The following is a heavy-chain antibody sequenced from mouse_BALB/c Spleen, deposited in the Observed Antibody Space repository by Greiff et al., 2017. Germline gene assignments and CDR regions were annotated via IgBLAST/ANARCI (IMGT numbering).Heavy chain of an antibody. J-gene: IGHJ4*01. CDR2: INPSTGYT. Sequence: QVQLKQSGAELAKPGASVKMSCKASGYTFTSYWMHWVKQRPGQGLEWIGYINPSTGYTEYNQKFKDKATLTADKSSSTAYMQLSSLTSEDSAVYYCARSDYDYAMDYWGQGTSVTVSS. CDR3: ARSDYDYAMDY. D-gene: IGHD2-4*01. CDR1: GYTFTSYW. V-gene: IGHV1-7*01.